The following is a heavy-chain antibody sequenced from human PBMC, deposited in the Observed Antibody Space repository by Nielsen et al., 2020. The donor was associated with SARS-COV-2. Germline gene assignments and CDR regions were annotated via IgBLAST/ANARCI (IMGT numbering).Heavy chain of an antibody. D-gene: IGHD3-10*01. V-gene: IGHV4-30-4*01. J-gene: IGHJ4*02. CDR2: IYYSGST. CDR3: ARVGRFGELLADY. CDR1: GGSISSGDYY. Sequence: SETLSLTCTVSGGSISSGDYYWSWIRQPPGKGLEWIGYIYYSGSTYYNPSLKRRVTIPVDTSKNQFSLKLSSVTAADTAVYYCARVGRFGELLADYWGQGTLVTVSS.